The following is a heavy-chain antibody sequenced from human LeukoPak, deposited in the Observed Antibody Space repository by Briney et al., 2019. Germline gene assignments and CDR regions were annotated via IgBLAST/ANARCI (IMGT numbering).Heavy chain of an antibody. Sequence: GGSLRLSCVASGFTFSSDGMHWVRQAPGKGLEWVAFIRNDGSNKYYVDSVKGRFTISRDNSKNTPYLQMNSLRAEDTAVYYCVKAILTGYYRGYFDYWGQGTLVTVSS. V-gene: IGHV3-30*02. J-gene: IGHJ4*02. CDR2: IRNDGSNK. CDR1: GFTFSSDG. D-gene: IGHD3-9*01. CDR3: VKAILTGYYRGYFDY.